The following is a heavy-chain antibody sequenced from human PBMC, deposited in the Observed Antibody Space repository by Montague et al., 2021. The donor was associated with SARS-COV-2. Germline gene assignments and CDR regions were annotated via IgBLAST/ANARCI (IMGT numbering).Heavy chain of an antibody. J-gene: IGHJ5*02. D-gene: IGHD6-13*01. Sequence: PALVKPTQTLTLTCTFSGFSLSTSGVGVGRIRQPPGKALEWLAVXYWDDDKRYSPSLKSRLTITEDTSKNQVVLTMTNMDPVDTATYYCAHSSIAAAGTTRGRFDPWGQGTLVTVSS. CDR2: XYWDDDK. CDR1: GFSLSTSGVG. CDR3: AHSSIAAAGTTRGRFDP. V-gene: IGHV2-5*02.